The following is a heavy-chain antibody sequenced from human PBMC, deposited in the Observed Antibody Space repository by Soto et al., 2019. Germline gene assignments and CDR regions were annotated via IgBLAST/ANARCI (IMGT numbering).Heavy chain of an antibody. Sequence: SKTLSLTCTVSGGSISRYYWSWIRQPPGKGPEWIGYIYYSGSTNYNPSLKSRVTISVDTSKNQFSLKLSSVTAADTAVYYCARGPGVLRFLEWLSHYYYGMDVWGQGTTVTVSS. J-gene: IGHJ6*02. CDR2: IYYSGST. CDR1: GGSISRYY. D-gene: IGHD3-3*01. CDR3: ARGPGVLRFLEWLSHYYYGMDV. V-gene: IGHV4-59*01.